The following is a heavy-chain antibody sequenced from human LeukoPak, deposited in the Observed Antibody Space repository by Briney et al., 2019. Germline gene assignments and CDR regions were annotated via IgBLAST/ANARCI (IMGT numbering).Heavy chain of an antibody. CDR1: GFTFDDYG. CDR3: ARGAEVQLWSYYFDY. CDR2: INWNGGST. J-gene: IGHJ4*02. V-gene: IGHV3-20*04. Sequence: GGSLRLSCAASGFTFDDYGMSWVRQAPGKGLEWVSGINWNGGSTGYADSVKGRFTISRDNAKNSLYLQMNSLRAEDTALYYCARGAEVQLWSYYFDYWGQGTLVTVSS. D-gene: IGHD5-18*01.